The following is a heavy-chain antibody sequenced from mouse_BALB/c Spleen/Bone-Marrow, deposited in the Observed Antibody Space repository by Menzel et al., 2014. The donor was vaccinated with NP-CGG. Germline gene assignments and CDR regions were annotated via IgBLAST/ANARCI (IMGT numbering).Heavy chain of an antibody. Sequence: QVQLQQSGPGLVQPSQSLSITCTVSGFSLTSYGVHWVRQSPGKGLEWLEVIWRGGSTDYNAAFMSRLSITKDNSKSQIFFKMNSLQADDPAIFYRSHLDFDQAWFAYWGPGTLVTFSA. CDR1: GFSLTSYG. CDR3: SHLDFDQAWFAY. V-gene: IGHV2-5*01. J-gene: IGHJ3*01. CDR2: IWRGGST.